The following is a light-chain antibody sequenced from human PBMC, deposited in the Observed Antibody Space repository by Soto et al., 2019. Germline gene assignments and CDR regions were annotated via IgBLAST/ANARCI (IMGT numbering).Light chain of an antibody. J-gene: IGKJ2*03. V-gene: IGKV3-15*01. CDR1: QDVSTN. CDR3: QHYNNWPPYS. Sequence: ETVMTQSPDTLSVSPGESATLSCRASQDVSTNLAWFHHKPGQTPRLVLYGASKRATGIPARFSGIGSGRHFTLTISSLQSDDFGVYYCQHYNNWPPYSFGQGTKVEIK. CDR2: GAS.